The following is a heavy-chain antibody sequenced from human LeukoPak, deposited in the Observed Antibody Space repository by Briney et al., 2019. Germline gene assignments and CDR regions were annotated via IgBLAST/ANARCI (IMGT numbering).Heavy chain of an antibody. J-gene: IGHJ5*02. V-gene: IGHV3-48*03. CDR3: AGEKGYCSGGNCYRTFDP. CDR2: ISSSGITI. Sequence: PGGSLRLSCAVSGFTFSNYDMNWVRQAPGEGLEWVSYISSSGITIYYADSVKGRFTISRDNAKNSLYLQMNSLRAEDTAVYYCAGEKGYCSGGNCYRTFDPWGQGTLVTVSS. D-gene: IGHD2-15*01. CDR1: GFTFSNYD.